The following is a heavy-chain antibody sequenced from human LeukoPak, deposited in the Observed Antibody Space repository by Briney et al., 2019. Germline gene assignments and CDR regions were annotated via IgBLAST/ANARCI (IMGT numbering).Heavy chain of an antibody. CDR1: GFTFSSYA. CDR3: AKSPGPYDFWSGYYGY. CDR2: ISGSGGST. D-gene: IGHD3-3*01. Sequence: GRSLRLSCAASGFTFSSYAMSWVRQAPGKGLEWVSAISGSGGSTYYADSVKGRFTISRDNSKNTLYLQMNSLRAEDTAVYYCAKSPGPYDFWSGYYGYWGQGTLVTVSS. J-gene: IGHJ4*02. V-gene: IGHV3-23*01.